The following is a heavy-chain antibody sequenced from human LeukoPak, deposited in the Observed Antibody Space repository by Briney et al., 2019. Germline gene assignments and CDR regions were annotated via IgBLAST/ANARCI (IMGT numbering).Heavy chain of an antibody. CDR3: ARVGYSSGWYRN. J-gene: IGHJ4*02. Sequence: PGGSLRLSCSASGFTFSSYAMHWVRQAPGKGLEYVPTISRNGGSTYYADSVKGRFAISRDNSKNTLFLQMNNLRAEDTAVYYCARVGYSSGWYRNWGQGTLVTVSS. V-gene: IGHV3-64*04. CDR1: GFTFSSYA. D-gene: IGHD6-19*01. CDR2: ISRNGGST.